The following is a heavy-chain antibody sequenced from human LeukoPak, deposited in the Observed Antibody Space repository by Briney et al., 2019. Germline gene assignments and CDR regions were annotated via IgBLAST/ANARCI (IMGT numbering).Heavy chain of an antibody. CDR1: GFIFRFYG. Sequence: GGSLRLSCASSGFIFRFYGMHWARQAPGKGLEWVAFIRSDGSNKYYADSVKGRFTISRDNSKNTLYLQMNSLRAEDTAVYYCAKGRLKVAGIEEHWGQGTLVTVSS. J-gene: IGHJ1*01. D-gene: IGHD2-15*01. CDR2: IRSDGSNK. CDR3: AKGRLKVAGIEEH. V-gene: IGHV3-30*02.